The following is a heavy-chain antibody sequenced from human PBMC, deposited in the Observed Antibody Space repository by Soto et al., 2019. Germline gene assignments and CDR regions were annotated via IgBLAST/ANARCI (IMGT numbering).Heavy chain of an antibody. J-gene: IGHJ4*02. V-gene: IGHV3-23*01. Sequence: GGSLRLSCAASGFTFSSHGMSWVRQAPGKGLEWVSAISGSGGSTYYADSVKGRFTISRDNSKSTLYLQMNSLRAEDTAVYYCARGPLANYGSGSYSNYWGQGTLVTVSS. D-gene: IGHD3-10*01. CDR2: ISGSGGST. CDR1: GFTFSSHG. CDR3: ARGPLANYGSGSYSNY.